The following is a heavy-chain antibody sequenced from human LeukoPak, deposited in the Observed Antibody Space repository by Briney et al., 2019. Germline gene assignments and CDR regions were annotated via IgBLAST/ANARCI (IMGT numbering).Heavy chain of an antibody. J-gene: IGHJ4*02. V-gene: IGHV4-59*01. Sequence: SETLSLTCTVSGGSISSYYWSWIRQPPGKGLEWIGYIYYSGSTNYNPSLKSRVTISVDTSKNQFSLKLSSVTAADTAVYYCARGGGSGWFDYWGQGTLVTVCS. D-gene: IGHD6-19*01. CDR1: GGSISSYY. CDR3: ARGGGSGWFDY. CDR2: IYYSGST.